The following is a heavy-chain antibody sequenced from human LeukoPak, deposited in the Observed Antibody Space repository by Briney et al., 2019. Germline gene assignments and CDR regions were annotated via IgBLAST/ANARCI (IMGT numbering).Heavy chain of an antibody. J-gene: IGHJ4*02. CDR3: ARQRGSSSWSIWGNYFDY. Sequence: YSGSTNYNPSLKSRVTISVDTSKNQFSLKLSSVTAADTAVYYCARQRGSSSWSIWGNYFDYWGQGTLVTVSS. V-gene: IGHV4-59*08. CDR2: YSGST. D-gene: IGHD6-13*01.